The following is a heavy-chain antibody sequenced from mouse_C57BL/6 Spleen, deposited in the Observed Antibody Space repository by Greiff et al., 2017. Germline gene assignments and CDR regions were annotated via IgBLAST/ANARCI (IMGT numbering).Heavy chain of an antibody. J-gene: IGHJ2*01. CDR1: GFTFSSYA. Sequence: DVMLVESGGGLVKPGGSLKLSCAASGFTFSSYAMSWVRQTPEKRLEWVATISDGGSYTYYPDNVKGRFTISRDNAKNNLYLQMSHLKSEDTAMYYCAGDSNYGYFDYWGQGTTLTVSS. CDR2: ISDGGSYT. V-gene: IGHV5-4*03. CDR3: AGDSNYGYFDY. D-gene: IGHD2-5*01.